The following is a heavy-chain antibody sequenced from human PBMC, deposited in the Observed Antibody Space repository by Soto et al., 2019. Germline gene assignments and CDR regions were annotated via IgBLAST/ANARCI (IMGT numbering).Heavy chain of an antibody. V-gene: IGHV1-18*01. J-gene: IGHJ6*02. CDR1: GYTFINYG. CDR2: ISTYNGNT. CDR3: ARWLRNGMHV. Sequence: QVQLVQSGAEVKKPGASVKVSCKASGYTFINYGIAWVRQAPGQGLEWMGWISTYNGNTKYAQKGQGRVTMTTDTSTSTAYMELRSLRSEDTAVYYCARWLRNGMHVWGQGTTVAVSS. D-gene: IGHD3-22*01.